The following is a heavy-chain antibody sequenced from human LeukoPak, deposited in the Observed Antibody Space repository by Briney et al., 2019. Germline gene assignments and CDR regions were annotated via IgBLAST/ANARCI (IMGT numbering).Heavy chain of an antibody. CDR1: GFTFSSYA. CDR3: ARGIYSSGWFSDSHFDY. J-gene: IGHJ4*02. D-gene: IGHD6-19*01. V-gene: IGHV3-23*01. CDR2: ISGSGGST. Sequence: GGSLRLSCAASGFTFSSYAMSWVRQAPGKGLEWVSTISGSGGSTYYADSVKGRFTISRDNSKNTLYLQMNSLRAEDTAVYYCARGIYSSGWFSDSHFDYWGQGTLVTVSS.